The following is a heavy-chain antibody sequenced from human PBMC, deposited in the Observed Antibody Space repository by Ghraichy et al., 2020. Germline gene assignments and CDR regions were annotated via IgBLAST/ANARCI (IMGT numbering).Heavy chain of an antibody. V-gene: IGHV3-23*01. CDR2: ISGSGGST. J-gene: IGHJ6*02. CDR1: GFTFSSYA. Sequence: GGSLRLSCAASGFTFSSYAMSWVRQAPGKGLEWVSAISGSGGSTYYADSVKGRFTISRDNSKNTLYLQMNSLRAEDTAVYYCARSSYYDFWSGYPLYYGMDVWGQGTTVTVSS. CDR3: ARSSYYDFWSGYPLYYGMDV. D-gene: IGHD3-3*01.